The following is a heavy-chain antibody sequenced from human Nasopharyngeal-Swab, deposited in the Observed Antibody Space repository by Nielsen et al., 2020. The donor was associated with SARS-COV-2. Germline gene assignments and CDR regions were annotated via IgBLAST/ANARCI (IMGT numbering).Heavy chain of an antibody. Sequence: ASVKVSCKASGYTFTSDAMNGVRQAPGQGLEWMGWINTNTGNPTYAQGFTGRFVFSLDTSVSTAYLQISSLKAEDTAVYYCARGLTTVTTWGGYWGQGTLVTVSS. CDR2: INTNTGNP. D-gene: IGHD4-17*01. CDR3: ARGLTTVTTWGGY. J-gene: IGHJ4*02. CDR1: GYTFTSDA. V-gene: IGHV7-4-1*02.